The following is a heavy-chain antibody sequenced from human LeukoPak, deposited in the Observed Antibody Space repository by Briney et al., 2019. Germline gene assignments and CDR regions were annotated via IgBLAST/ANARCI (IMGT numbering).Heavy chain of an antibody. J-gene: IGHJ5*02. V-gene: IGHV1-2*02. CDR3: ARGGPYCSGGSCYGNNWFDP. D-gene: IGHD2-15*01. CDR1: GYTFTGYY. Sequence: ASVKVSCKAPGYTFTGYYMHWVRQAPGQGLEWMGWINPNSGGTNYAQKFQGRVTMTRDTSISTAYMELSRLRSDDTAVYYCARGGPYCSGGSCYGNNWFDPWGQGTLVTVSS. CDR2: INPNSGGT.